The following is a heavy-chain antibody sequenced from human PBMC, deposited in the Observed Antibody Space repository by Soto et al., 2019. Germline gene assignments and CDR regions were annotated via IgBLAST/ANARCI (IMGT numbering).Heavy chain of an antibody. CDR3: ARDPNFSLTFHCYGMDV. V-gene: IGHV1-46*01. CDR2: INPDTGST. CDR1: GYTFTTYY. J-gene: IGHJ6*02. Sequence: QVQLVQSGAEVKKPGASVKISCKASGYTFTTYYLHWVRQAPGQGLEWMGIINPDTGSTSSAQNFRGRVSVTRDTSTSTVYMELYSLSSEDTAVYYCARDPNFSLTFHCYGMDVWGQGTTVTVSS.